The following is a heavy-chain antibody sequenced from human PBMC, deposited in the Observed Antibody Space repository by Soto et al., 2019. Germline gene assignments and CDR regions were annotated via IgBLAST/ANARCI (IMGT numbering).Heavy chain of an antibody. CDR1: GFTFSSYA. J-gene: IGHJ6*03. Sequence: GGSLRLSCAASGFTFSSYAMSWVRQAPGKGLEWVSAISGSGGSTYYADSVKGRFIISRDNSKNTLYLQMNSLRAEDTAVYYCAKDRGPRRNYYYMDVWGKGTTVTVSS. CDR2: ISGSGGST. D-gene: IGHD3-10*01. CDR3: AKDRGPRRNYYYMDV. V-gene: IGHV3-23*01.